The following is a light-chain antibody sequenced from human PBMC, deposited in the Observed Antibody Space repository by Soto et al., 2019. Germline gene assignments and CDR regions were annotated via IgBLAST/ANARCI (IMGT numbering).Light chain of an antibody. J-gene: IGKJ4*01. CDR3: QQRNRWPPVT. Sequence: TLSLSPGERATLSCRASPSVSNSLAWYQHKPGQAPRLLIYDAFNRATGVPTRFSGSGSGTDFTLTISSLEPEDFAVYYCQQRNRWPPVTFGGGTKVDIK. V-gene: IGKV3-11*01. CDR1: PSVSNS. CDR2: DAF.